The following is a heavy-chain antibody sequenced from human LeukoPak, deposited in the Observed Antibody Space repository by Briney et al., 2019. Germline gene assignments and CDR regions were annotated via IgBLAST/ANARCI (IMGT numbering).Heavy chain of an antibody. D-gene: IGHD1-1*01. Sequence: SETLSLTCTVSGGSISSYYWSWIRQPPGKGLEWIGYIYYSGSTNYNPSLKSRVTISVDTSENQFSLKLSSVTAADTAVYYCARGAGTELFDPWGQGTLVTVSS. V-gene: IGHV4-59*01. CDR2: IYYSGST. CDR3: ARGAGTELFDP. J-gene: IGHJ5*02. CDR1: GGSISSYY.